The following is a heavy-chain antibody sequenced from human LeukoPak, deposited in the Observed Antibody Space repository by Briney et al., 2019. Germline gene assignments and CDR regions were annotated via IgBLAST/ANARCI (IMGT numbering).Heavy chain of an antibody. CDR3: ARVGIAADLALFDY. D-gene: IGHD6-13*01. V-gene: IGHV4-39*07. CDR2: IYYSGST. J-gene: IGHJ4*02. Sequence: NPSETLSLTCTVSGGSISSSSYYWGWIRQPPGKGLEWIGSIYYSGSTYYNPSLKSRVTISVDTSKNQFSLKLSSVTAADTAVYYCARVGIAADLALFDYWGQGTLVTVSS. CDR1: GGSISSSSYY.